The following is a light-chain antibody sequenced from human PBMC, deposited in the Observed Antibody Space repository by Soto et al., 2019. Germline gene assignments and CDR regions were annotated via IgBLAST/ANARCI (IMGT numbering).Light chain of an antibody. CDR3: AAWDDGLNVV. CDR1: SSNIGTNS. Sequence: QSVLTQPPSASGTPGQRVTISCSGSSSNIGTNSVNWYQQVPGTAPKLLIYSTNHRPSGVPDRFSGSRSGTSASLAISGLQSEDEADYYCAAWDDGLNVVLGTGTKLTVL. CDR2: STN. V-gene: IGLV1-44*01. J-gene: IGLJ1*01.